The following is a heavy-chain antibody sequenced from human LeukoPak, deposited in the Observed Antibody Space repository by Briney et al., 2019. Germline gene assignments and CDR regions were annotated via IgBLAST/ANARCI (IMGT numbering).Heavy chain of an antibody. CDR2: FSYGGST. CDR1: DGSIDTYY. V-gene: IGHV4-59*08. J-gene: IGHJ4*02. D-gene: IGHD5/OR15-5a*01. CDR3: ACLSVSHNNYFDY. Sequence: SETLSLTCTVSDGSIDTYYWTWIRQPPGKGLEWIGDFSYGGSTSYSPSLKRRVTISVDTSKNQIALKLTSATAADTAFYYCACLSVSHNNYFDYWGQGILVTVSS.